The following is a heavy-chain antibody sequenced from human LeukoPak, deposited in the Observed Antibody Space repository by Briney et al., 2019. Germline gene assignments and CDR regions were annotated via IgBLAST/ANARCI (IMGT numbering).Heavy chain of an antibody. Sequence: SQTLSLTCTVSGGSISSGSYYWSWIRQPAGTGLEWIGRIYTSGSTNYIPSLKSRVTISVDTSKNQFSLKLSSVTAADTAVYYCARDSMVRGVALDYWGQGTLVTVSS. CDR3: ARDSMVRGVALDY. J-gene: IGHJ4*02. CDR1: GGSISSGSYY. CDR2: IYTSGST. V-gene: IGHV4-61*02. D-gene: IGHD3-10*01.